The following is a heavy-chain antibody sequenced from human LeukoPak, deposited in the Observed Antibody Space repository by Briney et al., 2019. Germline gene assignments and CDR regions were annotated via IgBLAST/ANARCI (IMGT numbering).Heavy chain of an antibody. D-gene: IGHD2-15*01. V-gene: IGHV3-72*01. CDR3: ARAGYCSGGSCYDAFHV. J-gene: IGHJ3*01. CDR2: SRNKANRYTT. CDR1: GFTFDDYA. Sequence: SGGSLRLSCAASGFTFDDYAMHWVRQAPGKGLEWVGRSRNKANRYTTEYAASVKGRFTISRDDSKNSLYLQMNSLKTEDTAVFYCARAGYCSGGSCYDAFHVWGRGTMVTVSS.